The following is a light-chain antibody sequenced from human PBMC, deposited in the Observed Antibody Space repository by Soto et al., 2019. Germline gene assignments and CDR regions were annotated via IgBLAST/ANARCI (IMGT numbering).Light chain of an antibody. V-gene: IGKV1-5*01. CDR1: QNIRNL. CDR3: QQYNTYST. J-gene: IGKJ5*01. Sequence: DIRISQSPSTLSSSLVDSVTITCRASQNIRNLLAWYQQKPGKAPNPLIYDASSLKSGVPSRFSGSGSGTEFTLTISSLQPDDFATYYCQQYNTYSTFGQGTRLEIK. CDR2: DAS.